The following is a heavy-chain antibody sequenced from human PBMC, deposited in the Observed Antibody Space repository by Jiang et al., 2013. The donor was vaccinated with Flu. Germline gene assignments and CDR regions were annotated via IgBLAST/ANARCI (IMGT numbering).Heavy chain of an antibody. CDR2: INPNSGGT. CDR3: ARDAETGPEGAFCGMDV. CDR1: GYTFNDYY. V-gene: IGHV1-2*04. Sequence: SGAEVKKPGASVKVSCKASGYTFNDYYMHWVRQAPGQGLEWMGWINPNSGGTNYAQKFQGWVTMTRDTSISTAYMELSRLRSDDTAVYYCARDAETGPEGAFCGMDVWGQGTTVTVSS. D-gene: IGHD1-14*01. J-gene: IGHJ6*02.